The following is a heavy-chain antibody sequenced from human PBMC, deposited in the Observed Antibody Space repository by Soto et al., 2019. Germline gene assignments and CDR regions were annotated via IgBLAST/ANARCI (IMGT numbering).Heavy chain of an antibody. D-gene: IGHD5-12*01. Sequence: PSETLSLTCTVSGGSISNFYWSWIRQPPGKGLEWIGYTYYSGSTNYNPSLKSRVTISVDTSKNQFSLKLYSVTAADTAVYYCARNVATRLHYYYMDVWGIGTTVTVSS. J-gene: IGHJ6*03. V-gene: IGHV4-59*01. CDR3: ARNVATRLHYYYMDV. CDR1: GGSISNFY. CDR2: TYYSGST.